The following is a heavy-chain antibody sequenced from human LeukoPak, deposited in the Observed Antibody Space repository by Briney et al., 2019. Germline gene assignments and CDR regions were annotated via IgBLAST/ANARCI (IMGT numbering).Heavy chain of an antibody. Sequence: PGGSLRLSCAASGFTFSDYYMSWIRQAPGKGLEWVSYISSSSSYTNYADSVKGRFTISRDNAKNSLYLQMNSLRAEDTAVYYCARGGYYYYDSSGYYYSWFDPWGQGTLVTVSS. J-gene: IGHJ5*02. V-gene: IGHV3-11*05. CDR3: ARGGYYYYDSSGYYYSWFDP. CDR2: ISSSSSYT. D-gene: IGHD3-22*01. CDR1: GFTFSDYY.